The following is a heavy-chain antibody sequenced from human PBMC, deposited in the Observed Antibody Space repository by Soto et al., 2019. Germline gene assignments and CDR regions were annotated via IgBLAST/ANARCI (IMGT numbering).Heavy chain of an antibody. Sequence: QVQLQESGPGLVKPSGTLSLTCAVSGGSISSSNWWSWVRQPPGKGLEWIGEIYHSGSTNYNPSPRSRVTRSVDTPKSQFSLKLSSVTAADTAVYYCARADIWFGESNWFDPWGQGTLVTVSS. J-gene: IGHJ5*02. CDR1: GGSISSSNW. CDR3: ARADIWFGESNWFDP. CDR2: IYHSGST. D-gene: IGHD3-10*01. V-gene: IGHV4-4*02.